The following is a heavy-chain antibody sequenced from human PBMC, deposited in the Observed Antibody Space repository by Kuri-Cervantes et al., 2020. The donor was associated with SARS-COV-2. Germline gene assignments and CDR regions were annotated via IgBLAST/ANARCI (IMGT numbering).Heavy chain of an antibody. CDR2: ISYDGSNK. CDR3: AKDRVGVQDF. D-gene: IGHD2-21*01. Sequence: GGSLRLSCAASGFTFSSYAMYWVRQAPGKGLEWVAVISYDGSNKYYADSVKGRFTISRDNSQNTLYLHMKSLRSEDTAMYYCAKDRVGVQDFWGQGTLVTVSS. V-gene: IGHV3-30-3*01. CDR1: GFTFSSYA. J-gene: IGHJ4*02.